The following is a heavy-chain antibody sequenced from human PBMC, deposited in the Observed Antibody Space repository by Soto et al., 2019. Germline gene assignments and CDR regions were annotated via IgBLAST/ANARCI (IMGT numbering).Heavy chain of an antibody. CDR3: ARGDYYYDSSGYSIRFDY. CDR1: GYTFTSYG. J-gene: IGHJ4*02. CDR2: ISAYNGNT. Sequence: ASVKVSCKASGYTFTSYGISWVRQAPGQGLEWMGWISAYNGNTNYAQKLQGRVTMTTDTSTSTAYMELRSLRSDDTAVYYCARGDYYYDSSGYSIRFDYWGQGTLVTVSS. D-gene: IGHD3-22*01. V-gene: IGHV1-18*01.